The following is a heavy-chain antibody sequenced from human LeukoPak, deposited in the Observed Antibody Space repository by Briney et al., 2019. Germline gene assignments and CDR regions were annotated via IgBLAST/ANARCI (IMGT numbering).Heavy chain of an antibody. CDR1: GGSLSNHF. J-gene: IGHJ6*03. CDR3: AREDSGSYYNFYYFYMDV. D-gene: IGHD3-10*01. Sequence: SETLSLTCSVSGGSLSNHFWSWVRQPAGKGMEWIGRIYPRGNTNYNRSPRSRGTLSVDKSKTQFYLSLSSVTPADTAVYYCAREDSGSYYNFYYFYMDVWGKGTTVTISS. CDR2: IYPRGNT. V-gene: IGHV4-4*07.